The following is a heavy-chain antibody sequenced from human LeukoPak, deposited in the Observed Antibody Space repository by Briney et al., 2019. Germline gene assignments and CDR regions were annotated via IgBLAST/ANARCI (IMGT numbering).Heavy chain of an antibody. V-gene: IGHV3-30*01. D-gene: IGHD2-2*01. CDR3: ARADQLLPRYDY. CDR1: GFTFSSYA. Sequence: GRSLRLSCAASGFTFSSYAMLWVRQAPGKGLEWVAVISYDGSNKYYADSVKGRFTISRDNSKNTLYLQMNSLRAEDTAVYYCARADQLLPRYDYWGQGTLVTVSS. CDR2: ISYDGSNK. J-gene: IGHJ4*02.